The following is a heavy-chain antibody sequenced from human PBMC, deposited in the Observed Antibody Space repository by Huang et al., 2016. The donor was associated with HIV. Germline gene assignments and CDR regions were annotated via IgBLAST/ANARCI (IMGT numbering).Heavy chain of an antibody. CDR1: GYKFHIYE. CDR3: ARTKGEFDF. D-gene: IGHD3-16*01. CDR2: ISGDNGST. J-gene: IGHJ4*02. Sequence: QIHLVQSGPEVKQPGASVKVSCKASGYKFHIYEITWVRQTPGQGLEWMGWISGDNGSTRFAQKVQDRLTMTTDVSTSTAYLELRSLRLDDTAVYYCARTKGEFDFWGQGALVTVSS. V-gene: IGHV1-18*04.